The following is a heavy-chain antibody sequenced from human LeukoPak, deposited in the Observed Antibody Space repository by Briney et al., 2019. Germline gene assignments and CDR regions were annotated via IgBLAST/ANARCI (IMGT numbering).Heavy chain of an antibody. CDR3: ARVSAAGMEFHYGMDV. CDR1: GGPIRSYY. D-gene: IGHD6-13*01. J-gene: IGHJ6*02. Sequence: SETLSLTCTVSGGPIRSYYWSWMRQPPGKGLEWIGNIHYSESTNFNPSLKSRVAIAVDASKNQFSLSMRSVTAADTAVYYCARVSAAGMEFHYGMDVWGQGTTVFVSS. V-gene: IGHV4-59*01. CDR2: IHYSEST.